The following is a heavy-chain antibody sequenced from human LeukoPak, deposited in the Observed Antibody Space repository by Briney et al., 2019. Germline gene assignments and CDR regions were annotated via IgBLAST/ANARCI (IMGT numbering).Heavy chain of an antibody. CDR2: IHPSGST. J-gene: IGHJ4*02. V-gene: IGHV4-34*01. D-gene: IGHD3/OR15-3a*01. CDR3: SRGLDSSKSGLD. CDR1: GGSFSGYY. Sequence: SETLSLTCAVYGGSFSGYYWTWIRQPPGKGLEWIGEIHPSGSTHYNPSLGSRFIISLDTSKNHLSLRLSSVTAADTALYYCSRGLDSSKSGLDWGQGTLVTVSS.